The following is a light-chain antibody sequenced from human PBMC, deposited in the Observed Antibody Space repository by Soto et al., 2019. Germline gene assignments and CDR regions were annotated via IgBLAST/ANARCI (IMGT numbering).Light chain of an antibody. Sequence: QSVLTQPASVSGSPGQSITISCTGTSGDIGSYNRVSWYQQHPGKAPKLMVYEGSRRPSGVSNRFSGSKSGNTASLTISGLQAEDEADYFCCSYAGTSGAHWVFGGGTKLTVL. CDR3: CSYAGTSGAHWV. J-gene: IGLJ3*02. CDR2: EGS. CDR1: SGDIGSYNR. V-gene: IGLV2-23*01.